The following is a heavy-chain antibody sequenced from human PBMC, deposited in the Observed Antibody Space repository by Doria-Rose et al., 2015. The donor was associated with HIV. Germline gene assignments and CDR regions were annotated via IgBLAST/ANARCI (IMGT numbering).Heavy chain of an antibody. J-gene: IGHJ4*02. CDR2: INHRGST. D-gene: IGHD1-1*01. V-gene: IGHV4-34*01. CDR3: ARGATGTPRY. Sequence: WIRQPPGKGLEWIGEINHRGSTNYSPSLKSRVTISVDTSKNQFSLNLSSVTAADTAVYYCARGATGTPRYWGQGTLVTVSS.